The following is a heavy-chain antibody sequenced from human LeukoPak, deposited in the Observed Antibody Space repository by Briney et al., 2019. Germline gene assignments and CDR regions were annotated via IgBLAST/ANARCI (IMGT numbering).Heavy chain of an antibody. CDR2: INHSGST. V-gene: IGHV4-34*01. J-gene: IGHJ4*02. D-gene: IGHD6-13*01. CDR3: AREVKYSSSWYRPGGPFGY. Sequence: SETLSLTCAVYGGSFSGYYWSWIRQPPGKGLEWIGEINHSGSTNYNPSLKSRVTISVDTSKNQFSLKLSSVTAADTAVYYCAREVKYSSSWYRPGGPFGYWGQGTLVTVSS. CDR1: GGSFSGYY.